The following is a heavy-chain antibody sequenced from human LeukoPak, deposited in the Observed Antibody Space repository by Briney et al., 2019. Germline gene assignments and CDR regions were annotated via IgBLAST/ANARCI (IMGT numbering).Heavy chain of an antibody. Sequence: GESLKISWKGSGYSFTSFWCDWVRRIPGKGRRWRGIIYPGDSDTRYSPSFQGQVTISADKSISTAYLQWSSLKASDNGMYYCARLTSSVHFDYWGQGTLVTVSS. V-gene: IGHV5-51*01. D-gene: IGHD4-11*01. J-gene: IGHJ4*02. CDR1: GYSFTSFW. CDR2: IYPGDSDT. CDR3: ARLTSSVHFDY.